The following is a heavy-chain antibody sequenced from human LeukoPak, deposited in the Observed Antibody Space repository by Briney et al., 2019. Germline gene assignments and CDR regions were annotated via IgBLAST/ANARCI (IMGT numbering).Heavy chain of an antibody. Sequence: SETLSLTCTVSGGSISSYYWSWLRQPPGKGLEWIGEINHSGSTNYNPSLKSRVTISVDTSKNQFSLKLSSLTAADTAVYYCARAGMLSIIGVVIDGFDYWGQGTLVTVSS. CDR3: ARAGMLSIIGVVIDGFDY. V-gene: IGHV4-34*01. CDR1: GGSISSYY. J-gene: IGHJ4*01. CDR2: INHSGST. D-gene: IGHD3-3*01.